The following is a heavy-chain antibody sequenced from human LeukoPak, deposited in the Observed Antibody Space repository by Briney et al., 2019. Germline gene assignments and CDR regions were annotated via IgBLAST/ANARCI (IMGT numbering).Heavy chain of an antibody. CDR1: GGSISSSSYY. CDR3: ARITTVTDLDY. Sequence: SETLSLTYTVSGGSISSSSYYWGWIRQPPGKGLEWIGSIYYSGSTYYNPSLKSRVTISVDTSKNQFSLKLSSVTAADTAVYYCARITTVTDLDYWGQGTLDTVSS. J-gene: IGHJ4*02. CDR2: IYYSGST. D-gene: IGHD4-17*01. V-gene: IGHV4-39*01.